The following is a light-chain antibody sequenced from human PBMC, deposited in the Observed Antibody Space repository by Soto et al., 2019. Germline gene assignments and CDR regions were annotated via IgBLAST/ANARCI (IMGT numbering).Light chain of an antibody. CDR2: EVT. V-gene: IGLV2-14*01. CDR3: SSYTNSDTWV. J-gene: IGLJ3*02. Sequence: QSALTQPASVSGSPGQSIAISCTGTSGDVGGYNYVSWYQQHLGKAPKLIIYEVTNRPSGVSNRFSGSKSGNTASMTISGLQAEDEADYYCSSYTNSDTWVFGGGTKLTVL. CDR1: SGDVGGYNY.